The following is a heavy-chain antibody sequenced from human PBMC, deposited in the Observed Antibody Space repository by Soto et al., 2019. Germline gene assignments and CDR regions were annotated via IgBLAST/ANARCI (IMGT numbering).Heavy chain of an antibody. D-gene: IGHD3-3*01. CDR3: ARQASHVGVVTGINYYYYGMDV. J-gene: IGHJ6*02. CDR1: GYSFTSYW. CDR2: IDPSDSYT. Sequence: GESLKISCKGSGYSFTSYWISWVRQMPGKGLEWMGRIDPSDSYTNYSPSFQGHVTISADKSISTAYLQWSSLKASDTAMYYCARQASHVGVVTGINYYYYGMDVWGQGTTVTVSS. V-gene: IGHV5-10-1*01.